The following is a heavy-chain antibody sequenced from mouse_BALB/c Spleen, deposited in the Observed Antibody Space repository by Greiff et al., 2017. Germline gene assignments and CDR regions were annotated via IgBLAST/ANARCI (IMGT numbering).Heavy chain of an antibody. CDR2: ISSGSSTI. J-gene: IGHJ2*01. D-gene: IGHD2-5*01. V-gene: IGHV5-17*02. CDR3: AIVSNYPPDY. Sequence: EVKLVESGGGLVQPGGSRKISCAASGFTFSSFGMHWVRQAPEKGLEWVAYISSGSSTIYYADTVKGRFTFARDNPKNTLFLQMTRLRSEDTAMYYCAIVSNYPPDYWGQGTTLTVSS. CDR1: GFTFSSFG.